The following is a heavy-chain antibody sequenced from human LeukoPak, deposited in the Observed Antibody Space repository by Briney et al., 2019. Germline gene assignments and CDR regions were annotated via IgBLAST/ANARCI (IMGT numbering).Heavy chain of an antibody. CDR1: GFTFSGFS. J-gene: IGHJ4*02. CDR3: ARSAVRGVACDY. V-gene: IGHV3-48*01. Sequence: GGSLRLSCTASGFTFSGFSMHWVRQAPGKGLEWLSYISTSSRSTYYADSVKGRFTISRENAKNTLFLDMHSLRPGDSAVYCCARSAVRGVACDYWGQGTLLTVSS. CDR2: ISTSSRST. D-gene: IGHD3-10*01.